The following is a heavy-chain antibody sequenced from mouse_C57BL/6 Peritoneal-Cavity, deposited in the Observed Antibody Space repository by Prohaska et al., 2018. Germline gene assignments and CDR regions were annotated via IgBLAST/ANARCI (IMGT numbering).Heavy chain of an antibody. CDR1: GYSITSGYY. CDR3: ASSNYAWFAY. Sequence: TISFTGYSITSGYYWNWIRQFPGNKLEWMGYISYDGSNNYNPSLKKRISITRDTSKNQFFLKLNSVTTEDTATYYCASSNYAWFAYWGQGTLVTVSA. CDR2: ISYDGSN. D-gene: IGHD2-5*01. J-gene: IGHJ3*01. V-gene: IGHV3-6*01.